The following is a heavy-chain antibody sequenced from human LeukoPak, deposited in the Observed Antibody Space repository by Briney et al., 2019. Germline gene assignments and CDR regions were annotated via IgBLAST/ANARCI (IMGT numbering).Heavy chain of an antibody. CDR2: IYYSGRY. V-gene: IGHV4-39*01. CDR1: GGSLSSSSYF. CDR3: ARPAAGMYYFDS. J-gene: IGHJ4*02. Sequence: SETLSLTCSVSGGSLSSSSYFWGWIRQPPGEGLEYIVNIYYSGRYYYHPSLMSRVTISVDTSENQFSLKLTSVTAADTAVYYWARPAAGMYYFDSWGQGTPVTVSS. D-gene: IGHD6-13*01.